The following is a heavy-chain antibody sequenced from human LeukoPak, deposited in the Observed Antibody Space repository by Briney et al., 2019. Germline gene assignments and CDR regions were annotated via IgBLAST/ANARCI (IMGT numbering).Heavy chain of an antibody. D-gene: IGHD1-1*01. J-gene: IGHJ4*02. V-gene: IGHV4-34*01. CDR2: INHSGST. Sequence: SETLSLACAVYGGSFSGYYWSWIRRPPGKGLEWIGEINHSGSTNYNPSLKSRVTISVDTSKNQFSLKLSSVTAADTAVYYCAMGAGTNFDYWGQGTLVTVSS. CDR1: GGSFSGYY. CDR3: AMGAGTNFDY.